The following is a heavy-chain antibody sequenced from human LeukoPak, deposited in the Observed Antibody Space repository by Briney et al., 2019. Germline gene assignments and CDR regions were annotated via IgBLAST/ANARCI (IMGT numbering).Heavy chain of an antibody. CDR2: INSDGDGT. D-gene: IGHD5-24*01. CDR3: AKAGTDGLTHNNYYMDV. V-gene: IGHV3-23*01. CDR1: GFTFGNFA. J-gene: IGHJ6*03. Sequence: PGGSLRLSCAASGFTFGNFAMRWVRQVPGKGLEWVSEINSDGDGTYYADSVKGRFIITRDNSENTVYLQMNNLRAEDTALYFCAKAGTDGLTHNNYYMDVWGKGTTVTVSS.